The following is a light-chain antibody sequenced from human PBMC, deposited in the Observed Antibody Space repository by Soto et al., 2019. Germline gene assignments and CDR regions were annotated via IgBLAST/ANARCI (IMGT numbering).Light chain of an antibody. CDR3: QQYNEWPIT. CDR2: RAS. Sequence: EVVMTQSPATLALSPGERATLSRSASQSVSSLLAWYQQKPGQAPRLLIYRASTRATGISGRFSGSGSGTEFTLTITSLQSEDFAVYGCQQYNEWPITFGQGTRLEIK. J-gene: IGKJ5*01. V-gene: IGKV3-15*01. CDR1: QSVSSL.